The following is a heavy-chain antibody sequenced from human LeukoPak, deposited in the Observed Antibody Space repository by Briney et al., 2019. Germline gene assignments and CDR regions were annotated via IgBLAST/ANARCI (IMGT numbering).Heavy chain of an antibody. J-gene: IGHJ5*02. Sequence: SSETLSLTCTVSGGSISSSTYYWGWIRQPPGKGLEWIGSIYYSGNTYYNPSLKSRVTISADTSKNQFSLKLSSVTAADTAVYYCARDPADYGAFGWFDPWGQGTLVSVSS. CDR1: GGSISSSTYY. CDR3: ARDPADYGAFGWFDP. CDR2: IYYSGNT. V-gene: IGHV4-39*07. D-gene: IGHD4-17*01.